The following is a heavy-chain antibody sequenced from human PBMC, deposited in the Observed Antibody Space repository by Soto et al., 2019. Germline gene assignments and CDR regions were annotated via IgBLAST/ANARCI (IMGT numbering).Heavy chain of an antibody. V-gene: IGHV4-59*01. CDR3: ARARYCSGGSCYSGFDP. CDR1: GGSISSYY. J-gene: IGHJ5*02. D-gene: IGHD2-15*01. Sequence: QVQLQESGPGLVKPSETLSLTCTVSGGSISSYYWSWIRQPPGKGLEWIGYIYYSGSTNYNPSLKSRVTLSVDTSKNQFSLKLSSVTAADTAVYYCARARYCSGGSCYSGFDPWGQGTLVTVSS. CDR2: IYYSGST.